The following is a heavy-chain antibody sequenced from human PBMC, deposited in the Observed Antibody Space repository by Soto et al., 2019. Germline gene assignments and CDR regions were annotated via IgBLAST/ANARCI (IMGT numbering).Heavy chain of an antibody. J-gene: IGHJ4*02. V-gene: IGHV3-23*01. CDR1: GFTFSSCA. D-gene: IGHD3-3*01. CDR3: ARTQSEHITIFGVVIPGPFDY. Sequence: GGSLRLSCAASGFTFSSCAMGWVRQAPGKGLERVSDIIDSGASTYYADSVKGRFTISRDNSKSTLYLQMNSLRAEDTAVYYCARTQSEHITIFGVVIPGPFDYWGQGTLVTVSS. CDR2: IIDSGAST.